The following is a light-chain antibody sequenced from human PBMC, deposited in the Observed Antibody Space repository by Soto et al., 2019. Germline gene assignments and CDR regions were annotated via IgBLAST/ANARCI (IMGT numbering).Light chain of an antibody. CDR2: GAS. Sequence: EIVMTQSPATLSVSPGERATLSCRASQSVSSNLAWYQQKPGQAPRLLIYGASTRATGIPARFSGSGSGTDFTLTISSLQPEDFATYYCQQSYSTPVTFGQGTKV. CDR3: QQSYSTPVT. J-gene: IGKJ1*01. V-gene: IGKV3-15*01. CDR1: QSVSSN.